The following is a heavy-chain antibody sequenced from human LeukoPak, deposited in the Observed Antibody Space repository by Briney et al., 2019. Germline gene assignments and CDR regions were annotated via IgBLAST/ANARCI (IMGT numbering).Heavy chain of an antibody. V-gene: IGHV4-59*08. CDR2: IYYRGST. D-gene: IGHD5-24*01. Sequence: SETLSLTCTVTGGSISSYYWSWIRQPPGKGLEWIGYIYYRGSTNYNPPLHSRVTIPVDTSKNQFPLKLTSVTPEDTALYYCARLYLPATRVDYWGQGTLVTVSS. CDR1: GGSISSYY. CDR3: ARLYLPATRVDY. J-gene: IGHJ4*02.